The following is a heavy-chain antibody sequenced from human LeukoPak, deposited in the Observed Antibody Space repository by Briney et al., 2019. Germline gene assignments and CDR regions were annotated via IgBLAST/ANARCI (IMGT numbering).Heavy chain of an antibody. Sequence: SETLSLTCTVSGGSISSYYWSWIRQPPGKGLEWIGYTHYSGTNYNPSLKSRVTISADTSKNQFSLKLSSVTAADTAVYYCARGISYYDSSGIDYWGQGTLVTVSS. V-gene: IGHV4-59*01. D-gene: IGHD3-22*01. CDR3: ARGISYYDSSGIDY. CDR2: THYSGT. J-gene: IGHJ4*02. CDR1: GGSISSYY.